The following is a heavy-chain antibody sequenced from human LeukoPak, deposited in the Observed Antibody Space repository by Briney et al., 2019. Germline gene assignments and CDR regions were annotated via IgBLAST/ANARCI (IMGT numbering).Heavy chain of an antibody. CDR3: ARLDSSGCDY. J-gene: IGHJ4*02. CDR2: IYYSGST. V-gene: IGHV4-39*01. Sequence: PSETLSLTCTVSGGSISSSSYYRGWIRQPPGKGLEWIGSIYYSGSTYYNPSLKSRVTISVDTSKNQFSLKLSSVTAADTAVYYCARLDSSGCDYWGQGTLVTVSS. D-gene: IGHD3-22*01. CDR1: GGSISSSSYY.